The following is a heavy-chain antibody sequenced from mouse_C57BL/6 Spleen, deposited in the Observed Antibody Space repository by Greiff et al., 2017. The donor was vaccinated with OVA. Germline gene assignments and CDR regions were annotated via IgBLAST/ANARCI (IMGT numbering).Heavy chain of an antibody. J-gene: IGHJ1*03. Sequence: EVQLQESGPGLVKPSQSLSLTCSVTGYSITSGYYWNWIRQFPGNKLEWMGYISYDGSNNYNPSLKNRISITRDTSKNQFFLKLNSVTTEDTATYYCARDRLWLRQWYFDVWGTGTTVTVSS. CDR3: ARDRLWLRQWYFDV. CDR1: GYSITSGYY. CDR2: ISYDGSN. D-gene: IGHD2-2*01. V-gene: IGHV3-6*01.